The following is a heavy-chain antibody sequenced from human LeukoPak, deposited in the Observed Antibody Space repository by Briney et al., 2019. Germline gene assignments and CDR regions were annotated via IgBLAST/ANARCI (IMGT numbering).Heavy chain of an antibody. Sequence: ASVKVSCKASGYTFTSYGISWVRQAPGQGLEWMGWISAYNGNTNYAQKLQGRVTMTTDTSTSTAYMELRSLRSDDTAVYYCAREDGGPDYSNDNDYWGQGTLVTVSS. CDR3: AREDGGPDYSNDNDY. CDR1: GYTFTSYG. D-gene: IGHD4-11*01. CDR2: ISAYNGNT. V-gene: IGHV1-18*01. J-gene: IGHJ4*02.